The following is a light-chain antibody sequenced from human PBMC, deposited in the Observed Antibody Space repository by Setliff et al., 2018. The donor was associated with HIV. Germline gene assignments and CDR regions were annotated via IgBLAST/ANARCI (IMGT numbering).Light chain of an antibody. CDR3: LLSYYGTRV. Sequence: VVTPEPSLTVSPGGTVTLTCGSSTGAVTSGHYPYWFQQKPGQAPRTLIYDTRNKHSWTPARFSGSLLGGKAALTLSGAQPADEAEYYCLLSYYGTRVFGGGTKVTVL. CDR2: DTR. V-gene: IGLV7-46*01. CDR1: TGAVTSGHY. J-gene: IGLJ3*02.